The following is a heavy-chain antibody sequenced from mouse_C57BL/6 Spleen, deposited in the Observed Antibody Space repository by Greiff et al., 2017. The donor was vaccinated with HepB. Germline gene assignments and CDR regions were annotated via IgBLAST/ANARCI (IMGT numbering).Heavy chain of an antibody. V-gene: IGHV5-17*01. CDR1: GFTFSDYG. Sequence: EVQRVESGGGLVKPGGSLKLSCAASGFTFSDYGMHWVRQAPEKGLEWVAYISSGSSTIYYADTVKGRFTISRDNAKNTLFLQMTSLRSEDTAMYYCARRATYYAMDYWGQGTSVTVSS. CDR3: ARRATYYAMDY. D-gene: IGHD3-1*01. CDR2: ISSGSSTI. J-gene: IGHJ4*01.